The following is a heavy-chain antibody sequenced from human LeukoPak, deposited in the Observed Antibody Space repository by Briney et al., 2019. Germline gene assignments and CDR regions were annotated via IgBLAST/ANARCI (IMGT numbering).Heavy chain of an antibody. V-gene: IGHV4-38-2*02. CDR2: IYHSGST. Sequence: SETLSLTCTVSGYSISSGYYWGWIRQPPGKGLEWIGSIYHSGSTYYNPSLKSRVTISVDTSKNQFSLKLSSVTAADTAVYYCARVGGWYRYFFDYWGQGTLLTVSS. J-gene: IGHJ4*02. CDR1: GYSISSGYY. CDR3: ARVGGWYRYFFDY. D-gene: IGHD6-19*01.